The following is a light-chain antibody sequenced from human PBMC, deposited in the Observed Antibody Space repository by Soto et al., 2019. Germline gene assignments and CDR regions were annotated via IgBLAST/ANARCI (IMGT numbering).Light chain of an antibody. V-gene: IGLV2-23*03. CDR2: EGS. Sequence: QSALTQPASVSGSPGQSITISCTGTSSDVGSYNLVSWFQHHPGKAPKLMIYEGSKRHSGVSNRFSGSKSGNTASLTISGLQAEDEADYYCCSYAGSSTFLVVFGGGTKLTVL. CDR3: CSYAGSSTFLVV. J-gene: IGLJ2*01. CDR1: SSDVGSYNL.